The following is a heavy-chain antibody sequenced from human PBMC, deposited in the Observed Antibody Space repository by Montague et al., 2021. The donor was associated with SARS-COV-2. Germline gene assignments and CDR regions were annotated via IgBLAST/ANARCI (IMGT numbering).Heavy chain of an antibody. V-gene: IGHV6-1*01. D-gene: IGHD1-26*01. J-gene: IGHJ4*02. CDR2: N. Sequence: NDYAVSVKSRITINPDTSKNQISLQLNSVTPEDTAVSYCARTSASSDYWGQGTLVTVSS. CDR3: ARTSASSDY.